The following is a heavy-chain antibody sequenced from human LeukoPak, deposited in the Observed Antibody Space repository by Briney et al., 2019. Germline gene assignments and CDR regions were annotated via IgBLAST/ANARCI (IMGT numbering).Heavy chain of an antibody. CDR2: IYHSGST. Sequence: PSETLSLTCAVSGGSISSGGYSWSWIRQPPGTGLEWIGYIYHSGSTYYNPSLKSRVTISVDRSKNQFSLKLSSVTAADTAVYYCARATYYYDSSGYKYYFDYWGQGTLVTVSS. V-gene: IGHV4-30-2*01. D-gene: IGHD3-22*01. J-gene: IGHJ4*02. CDR3: ARATYYYDSSGYKYYFDY. CDR1: GGSISSGGYS.